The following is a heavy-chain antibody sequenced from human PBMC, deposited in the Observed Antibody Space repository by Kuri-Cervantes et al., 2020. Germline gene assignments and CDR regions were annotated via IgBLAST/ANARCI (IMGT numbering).Heavy chain of an antibody. V-gene: IGHV3-11*01. Sequence: GESLKISCAASGFTFSDYYMSWIRQAPGKGLEWVSYISSSGSTIYYADSVKGRFTISRDNAKNSLYLQMNSLRAEDTAVYYCARPGGRSSRYYYYGMDVWGQGTTVTVSS. D-gene: IGHD3-16*01. CDR2: ISSSGSTI. CDR3: ARPGGRSSRYYYYGMDV. CDR1: GFTFSDYY. J-gene: IGHJ6*02.